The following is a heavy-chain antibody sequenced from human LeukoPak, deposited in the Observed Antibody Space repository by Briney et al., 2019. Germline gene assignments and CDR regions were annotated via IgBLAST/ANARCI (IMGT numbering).Heavy chain of an antibody. D-gene: IGHD3-16*02. CDR1: GGTFSRYA. J-gene: IGHJ4*02. V-gene: IGHV1-69*04. Sequence: SVKVSCEASGGTFSRYAISWVRQAPGQGLEWMGRIIPILGIANYAQKFQGRVTITADKSTSTAYMELSSLRSEDTAVYYCAREAIRLRLGELSLLGYFDYWGQGTLVTVSS. CDR3: AREAIRLRLGELSLLGYFDY. CDR2: IIPILGIA.